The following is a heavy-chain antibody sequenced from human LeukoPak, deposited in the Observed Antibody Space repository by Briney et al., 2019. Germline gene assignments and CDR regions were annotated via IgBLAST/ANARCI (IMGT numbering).Heavy chain of an antibody. CDR3: ARVIDGYSYDRGYYMDV. J-gene: IGHJ6*03. D-gene: IGHD5-18*01. V-gene: IGHV4-30-4*08. CDR2: IYSSGST. Sequence: SQTLSLTCTVSGGSISSGDYYWSWIRQPPGKGLEWIGYIYSSGSTYYNPSLKSRVTISVDTSKNQFSLKLSSVTAADTAVYNCARVIDGYSYDRGYYMDVWGKGTTVTVSS. CDR1: GGSISSGDYY.